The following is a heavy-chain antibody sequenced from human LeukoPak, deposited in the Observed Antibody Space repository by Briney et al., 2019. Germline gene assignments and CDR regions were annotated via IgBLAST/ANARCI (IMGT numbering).Heavy chain of an antibody. CDR2: IYYSGST. CDR3: ARLRLGELSLVDY. J-gene: IGHJ4*02. D-gene: IGHD3-16*02. CDR1: GGSISSGGYS. V-gene: IGHV4-30-4*07. Sequence: SQTLSLTCAVSGGSISSGGYSWSWIRQPPGKGLEWIGYIYYSGSTNYNPSLKSRVTISVDTSKNQFSLKLSSVTAADTAVYYCARLRLGELSLVDYWGQGTLVTVSS.